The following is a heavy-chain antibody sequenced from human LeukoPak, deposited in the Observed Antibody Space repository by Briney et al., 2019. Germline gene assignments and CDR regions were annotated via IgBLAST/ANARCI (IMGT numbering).Heavy chain of an antibody. V-gene: IGHV3-48*01. Sequence: GGSLRLSSAASGFTFSSYSMNWVRQAPGKGLEWVSYISSSSSTIYYADSVKGRFTISRDNAKNSLYLQMNSLRAEDTAVYYCASGDAFDIWGQGTMVIVSS. CDR2: ISSSSSTI. CDR1: GFTFSSYS. CDR3: ASGDAFDI. J-gene: IGHJ3*02.